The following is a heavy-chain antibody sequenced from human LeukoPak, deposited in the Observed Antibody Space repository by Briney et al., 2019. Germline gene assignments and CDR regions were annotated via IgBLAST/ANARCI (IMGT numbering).Heavy chain of an antibody. J-gene: IGHJ4*02. CDR1: GFTFSSYA. CDR2: ISGSGGST. Sequence: PGGSLRLSCAASGFTFSSYAMSWVRQAPGKGLEWVSAISGSGGSTYYADSVKGRFTISRDNSKNTLYLQMNSLRAEDTAVYYCASFEGSILHYFDYWGQGTLVTVSS. D-gene: IGHD3-9*01. CDR3: ASFEGSILHYFDY. V-gene: IGHV3-23*01.